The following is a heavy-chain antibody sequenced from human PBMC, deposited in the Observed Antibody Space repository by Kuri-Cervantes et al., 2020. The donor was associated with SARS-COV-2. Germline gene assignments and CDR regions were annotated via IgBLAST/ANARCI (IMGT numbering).Heavy chain of an antibody. J-gene: IGHJ4*02. CDR3: ARERSIVVITSFDY. CDR2: INAGNGNT. CDR1: GYTFTSYA. D-gene: IGHD3-22*01. V-gene: IGHV1-3*01. Sequence: ASLMVSCKASGYTFTSYAMHWVRQAPGQRLEWMGWINAGNGNTKYSQKFQGRVTITRDTSTSTVYMELSSLRSEDTAVYYCARERSIVVITSFDYWGQGTLVTVSS.